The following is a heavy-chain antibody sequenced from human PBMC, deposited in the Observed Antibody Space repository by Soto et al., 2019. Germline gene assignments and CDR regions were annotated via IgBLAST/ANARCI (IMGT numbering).Heavy chain of an antibody. CDR3: ARDMGGWFGESLPSYFDY. D-gene: IGHD3-10*01. CDR2: IWYDGSNK. V-gene: IGHV3-33*01. CDR1: GFTFSSYD. Sequence: QVQLVESGGGVVQPWRSLRLSCAASGFTFSSYDMHWVRQAPGKGLEWVAVIWYDGSNKYYADSVKGRFTISRDNSKNTLYLQMNSLRAEDTAVYYCARDMGGWFGESLPSYFDYWGQGTLVTVSS. J-gene: IGHJ4*02.